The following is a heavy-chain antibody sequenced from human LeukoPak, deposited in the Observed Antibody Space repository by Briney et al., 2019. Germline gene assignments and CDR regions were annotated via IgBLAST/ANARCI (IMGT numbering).Heavy chain of an antibody. CDR2: ISAYNGNT. D-gene: IGHD3-3*01. Sequence: GASVKVSCKASGYTFTGYYMHWVRQAPGQGLEWMGWISAYNGNTDYAQKLQGRVTMTTDTSTSTAYMELRSLRSDDTAVYYCARFWSGYDYWGQGTLVTVSS. J-gene: IGHJ4*02. V-gene: IGHV1-18*04. CDR3: ARFWSGYDY. CDR1: GYTFTGYY.